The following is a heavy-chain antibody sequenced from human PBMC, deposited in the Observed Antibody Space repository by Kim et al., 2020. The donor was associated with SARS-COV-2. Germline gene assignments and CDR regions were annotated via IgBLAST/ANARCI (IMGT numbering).Heavy chain of an antibody. J-gene: IGHJ6*02. V-gene: IGHV3-73*01. D-gene: IGHD3-10*01. CDR3: TSCITMVRGVICYGMDV. Sequence: VKGRFTISRDDSKNTAYLQMNSLKTEDTAVYYCTSCITMVRGVICYGMDVWGQGTTVTVSS.